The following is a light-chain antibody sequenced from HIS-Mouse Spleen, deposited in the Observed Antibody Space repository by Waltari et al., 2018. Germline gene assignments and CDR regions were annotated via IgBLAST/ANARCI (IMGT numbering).Light chain of an antibody. CDR3: CSYAGSSYV. CDR1: SSDAGSYNL. Sequence: QSALTQPASVSGSPGQSSTISCTGTSSDAGSYNLVSWYQQHPRNAPQLMLYEGSKRPSGVSNRFSGSKSGNTASLTISGLQAEDEADYYCCSYAGSSYVFGTGTKVTVL. CDR2: EGS. V-gene: IGLV2-23*01. J-gene: IGLJ1*01.